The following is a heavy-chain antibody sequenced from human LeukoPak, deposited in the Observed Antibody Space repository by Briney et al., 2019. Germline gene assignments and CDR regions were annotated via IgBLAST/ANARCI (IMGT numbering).Heavy chain of an antibody. CDR2: ISYDGSNK. CDR3: AKSVVLRYSAPWFDP. CDR1: GFTFSSYG. V-gene: IGHV3-30*18. Sequence: SGGSLRLSCAASGFTFSSYGMHWVRQAPGKGLEWVAVISYDGSNKYYADSVKGRFTISRDNSKNTLYLQMNSLRAEDTAVYYCAKSVVLRYSAPWFDPWGQGTLVTISS. J-gene: IGHJ5*02. D-gene: IGHD3-9*01.